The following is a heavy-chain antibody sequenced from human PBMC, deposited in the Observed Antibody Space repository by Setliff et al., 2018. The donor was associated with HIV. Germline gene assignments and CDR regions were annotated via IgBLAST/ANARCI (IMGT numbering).Heavy chain of an antibody. D-gene: IGHD1-20*01. Sequence: PSETLSLTCAVSGYSISSGYYWGWIRQPPGKGPEWIGSIFYSETVYYGGRTYYSPSLKSRVTISVDTSKNQFSLKLSSVTAADTAVYYCARGIGTRYNYYMDVWGKGTTVTVSS. CDR3: ARGIGTRYNYYMDV. J-gene: IGHJ6*03. CDR1: GYSISSGYY. CDR2: IFYSETVYYGGRT. V-gene: IGHV4-38-2*01.